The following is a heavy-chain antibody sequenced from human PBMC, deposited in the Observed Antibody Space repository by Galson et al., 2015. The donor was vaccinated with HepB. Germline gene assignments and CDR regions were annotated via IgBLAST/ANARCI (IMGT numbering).Heavy chain of an antibody. D-gene: IGHD1-26*01. CDR2: ISYDGNHI. V-gene: IGHV3-30*18. CDR1: GFTFSNFG. Sequence: SLRLSCAASGFTFSNFGMHWVRQAPGKGLEWVAVISYDGNHIYYADSMKGRFTISRDNSKNTLYLHINSLRTEDTAVFYCAKAAYPGIVVSWFDPWGQGTLVTVSS. CDR3: AKAAYPGIVVSWFDP. J-gene: IGHJ5*02.